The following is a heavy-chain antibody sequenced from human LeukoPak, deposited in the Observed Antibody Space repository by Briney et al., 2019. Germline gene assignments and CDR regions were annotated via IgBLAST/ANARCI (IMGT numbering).Heavy chain of an antibody. D-gene: IGHD5-12*01. CDR3: AKTDGSGYDRGWFDP. CDR2: ISSSSSYI. CDR1: GFTFSSYS. J-gene: IGHJ5*02. V-gene: IGHV3-21*01. Sequence: GGSLRLSCAASGFTFSSYSMNWVRQAPGKGLEGVSSISSSSSYIYYADSVKGRFTISRDNAKNSLYLQMNSLRAEDTAVYYCAKTDGSGYDRGWFDPWGQGTLVTVSS.